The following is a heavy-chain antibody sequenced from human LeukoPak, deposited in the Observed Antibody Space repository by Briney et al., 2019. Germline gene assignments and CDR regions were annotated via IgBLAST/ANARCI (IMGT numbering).Heavy chain of an antibody. CDR3: ARHRPYYYGSGSRRAYYYYYYMDV. CDR2: IYHSGST. J-gene: IGHJ6*03. V-gene: IGHV4-38-2*02. Sequence: KTSETLSLTCTVSGYFISSGYHWGWLRQTPGKGLEWVGSIYHSGSTFYNPSLKSRVTISVDTSKNQFSLKLSSVTAADTAVYYCARHRPYYYGSGSRRAYYYYYYMDVWGKGTTVTISS. CDR1: GYFISSGYH. D-gene: IGHD3-10*01.